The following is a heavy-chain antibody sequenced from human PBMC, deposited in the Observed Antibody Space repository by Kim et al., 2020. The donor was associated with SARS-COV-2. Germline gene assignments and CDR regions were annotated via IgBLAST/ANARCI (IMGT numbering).Heavy chain of an antibody. CDR1: GDSISSFS. J-gene: IGHJ5*02. Sequence: SETLSLTCTVSGDSISSFSWSWIRQPAGRGLEWIGHIYITGSTNYNPSLKSRVTMSVDTSKKQFSLKLSSVTAADTAVYYCARAAGGAATGFWFDPWGQG. CDR3: ARAAGGAATGFWFDP. CDR2: IYITGST. V-gene: IGHV4-4*07. D-gene: IGHD2-8*02.